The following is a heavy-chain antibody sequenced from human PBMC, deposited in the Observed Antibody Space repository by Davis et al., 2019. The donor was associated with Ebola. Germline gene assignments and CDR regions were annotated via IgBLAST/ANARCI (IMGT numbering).Heavy chain of an antibody. CDR1: GFTFSSYD. Sequence: GESLKISCAASGFTFSSYDMHWVRQATGKGLEWVSAIGTAGDTYYPGSVKGRFTISRENAKNSLYLQMNSLRAEDTAVYYWARDPTVTPLDYWGQGTLVTVSS. CDR3: ARDPTVTPLDY. V-gene: IGHV3-13*01. J-gene: IGHJ4*02. D-gene: IGHD4-17*01. CDR2: IGTAGDT.